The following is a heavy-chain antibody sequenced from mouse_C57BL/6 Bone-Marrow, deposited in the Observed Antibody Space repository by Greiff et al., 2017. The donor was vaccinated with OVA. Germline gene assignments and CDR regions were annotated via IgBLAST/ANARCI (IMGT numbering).Heavy chain of an antibody. CDR3: ARHGDYGSFFDY. CDR1: GFTFSSYG. D-gene: IGHD1-1*01. V-gene: IGHV5-6*01. Sequence: EVKLVESGGDLVKPGGSLKLSCAASGFTFSSYGMSWVRPTPDQRLEWVATISSGGRYTYYPDSVKGRFTISRDNAKNTLYLQMSRLKSEDTAMYYCARHGDYGSFFDYWGQGTTLTVSS. J-gene: IGHJ2*01. CDR2: ISSGGRYT.